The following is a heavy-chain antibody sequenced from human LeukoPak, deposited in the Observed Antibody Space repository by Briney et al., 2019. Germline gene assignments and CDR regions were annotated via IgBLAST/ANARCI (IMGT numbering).Heavy chain of an antibody. J-gene: IGHJ5*02. CDR3: ARGDSSSFGWFDP. D-gene: IGHD6-13*01. CDR1: GYTFTSYD. V-gene: IGHV1-8*01. CDR2: MNPNSGNT. Sequence: SVKVSCEASGYTFTSYDINWVRQATGQGLEWMGWMNPNSGNTGYAQKFQGRVTMTRNTSISTAYMELSSLRSEDTAVYYCARGDSSSFGWFDPWGQGTLVTVSS.